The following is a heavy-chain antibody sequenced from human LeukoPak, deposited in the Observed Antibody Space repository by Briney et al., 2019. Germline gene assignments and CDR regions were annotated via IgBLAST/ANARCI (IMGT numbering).Heavy chain of an antibody. D-gene: IGHD5-18*01. J-gene: IGHJ4*02. V-gene: IGHV4-34*01. CDR3: ARIDTAMVFARL. CDR2: INHSGST. Sequence: SETLSLTCAVYGGSFSGYYWSWIRQPPGKGLEWIGEINHSGSTNYNPSLKSRVTISVDTSKNQFSLKLSSVTAADTAVYYCARIDTAMVFARLWGQGTLVTVSS. CDR1: GGSFSGYY.